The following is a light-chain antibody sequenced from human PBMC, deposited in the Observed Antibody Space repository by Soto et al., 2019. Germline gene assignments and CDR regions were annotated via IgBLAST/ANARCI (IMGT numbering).Light chain of an antibody. CDR1: QSISTF. J-gene: IGKJ1*01. V-gene: IGKV3-11*01. CDR2: DSS. CDR3: QQRSNWPRT. Sequence: EIVLTQSPATLSLSAGERASLSCRASQSISTFLAWFQQKPGQAPRLLIYDSSNRDTGIPARFSGSGSGTDFTLTIDRLEPEDFEVYYCQQRSNWPRTFGQGTKVDIK.